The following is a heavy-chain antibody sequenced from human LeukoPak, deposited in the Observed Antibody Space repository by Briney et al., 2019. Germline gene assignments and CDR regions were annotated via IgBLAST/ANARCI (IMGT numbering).Heavy chain of an antibody. CDR2: MNPNSGNT. Sequence: ASVKVSCKASGYTFTSYDINWVRQATGQGLEWMGWMNPNSGNTGYAQKFQGRVTMTRDTSTSTVYMELSSLRSEDTAVYYCARVIQGRYFGFDYWGQGTLVTVSS. J-gene: IGHJ4*02. CDR1: GYTFTSYD. CDR3: ARVIQGRYFGFDY. V-gene: IGHV1-8*01. D-gene: IGHD3-9*01.